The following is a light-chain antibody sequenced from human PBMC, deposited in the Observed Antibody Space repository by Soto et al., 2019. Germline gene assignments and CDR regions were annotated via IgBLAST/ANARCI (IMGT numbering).Light chain of an antibody. CDR2: DAS. J-gene: IGKJ5*01. CDR3: QQLSNWPPIT. V-gene: IGKV3-11*01. Sequence: EIVLTQSPATLSLSPEERATLSCRASQSVSSYLAWYQQKPGQAPRHLIYDASNRATGIPARFSGSGSGTDFTLTISSLEPEDFAVYYCQQLSNWPPITFGQGTRLEIK. CDR1: QSVSSY.